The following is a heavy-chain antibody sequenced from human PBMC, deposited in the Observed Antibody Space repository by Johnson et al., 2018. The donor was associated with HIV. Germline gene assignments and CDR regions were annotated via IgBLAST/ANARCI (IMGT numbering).Heavy chain of an antibody. CDR1: EFILSDYY. CDR2: ISRSGTTI. J-gene: IGHJ3*02. CDR3: ARVLRGYDAFDI. V-gene: IGHV3-11*04. D-gene: IGHD6-25*01. Sequence: VHLVESGGDLVKPGGSLRLSCGASEFILSDYYISWVRQAPEKGLEWVSYISRSGTTIYYADSVQGRFTVSRDNAKNSLYLQMNSLRADDTAVYYCARVLRGYDAFDIWGQGTMVTVSS.